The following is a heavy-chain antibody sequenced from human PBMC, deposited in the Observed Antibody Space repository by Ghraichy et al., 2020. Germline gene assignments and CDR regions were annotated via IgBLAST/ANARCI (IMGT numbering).Heavy chain of an antibody. CDR3: ARDPSGYYSQFDY. CDR1: GFTFSSYS. J-gene: IGHJ4*02. CDR2: ISSSSSYI. V-gene: IGHV3-21*01. Sequence: GSLRLSCAASGFTFSSYSMNWVRQAPGKGLEWVSSISSSSSYIYYADSVKGRFTISRDNAKNSLYLQMNSLRAEDTAVYYCARDPSGYYSQFDYWGQGTLVTVSS. D-gene: IGHD3-22*01.